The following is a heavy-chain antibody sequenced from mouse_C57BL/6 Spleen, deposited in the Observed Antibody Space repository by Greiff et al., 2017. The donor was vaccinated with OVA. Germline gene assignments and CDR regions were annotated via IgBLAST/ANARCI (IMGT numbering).Heavy chain of an antibody. CDR3: ATGVLRRFYAMDY. CDR1: GYTFTSYN. Sequence: QVQLKESGAELVRPGASVKMSCKASGYTFTSYNMHWVKQTPRQGLEWIGAIYPGNGDTSYNQKFKGKATLTVDKSSSTAYMQLSSLTSEDSAVYFCATGVLRRFYAMDYWGQGTSVTVSS. J-gene: IGHJ4*01. V-gene: IGHV1-12*01. CDR2: IYPGNGDT. D-gene: IGHD1-1*01.